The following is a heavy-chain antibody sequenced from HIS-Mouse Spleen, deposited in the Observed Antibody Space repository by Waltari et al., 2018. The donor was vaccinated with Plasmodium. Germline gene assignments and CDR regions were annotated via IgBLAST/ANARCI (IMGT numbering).Heavy chain of an antibody. CDR2: INPNRGGT. V-gene: IGHV1-2*02. Sequence: QVQLVQSGAEVKKPGASVKVSCKASGYTFTGYYMHWVRQALGQGLEWRGWINPNRGGTNDAQKFQGRGTMTRDTSISTAYMELGRLRSDDTAVYYCARVLGYKAAAGTFVEYFQHWGQGTLVTVSS. CDR3: ARVLGYKAAAGTFVEYFQH. J-gene: IGHJ1*01. D-gene: IGHD6-13*01. CDR1: GYTFTGYY.